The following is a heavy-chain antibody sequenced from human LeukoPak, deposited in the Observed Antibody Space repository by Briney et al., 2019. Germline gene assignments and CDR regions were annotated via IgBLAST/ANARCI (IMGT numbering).Heavy chain of an antibody. CDR3: AKERVLRYFDWLLPMDV. Sequence: AGGSLRLSCAASGVTFGSHGMHWVRQAPGKGLEWVALIWYDGSNKYYADSVKGRFTISRDNSKNTLYLQMNSLRAEDTAVYYCAKERVLRYFDWLLPMDVWGQGTTVTVSS. V-gene: IGHV3-30*02. CDR2: IWYDGSNK. D-gene: IGHD3-9*01. CDR1: GVTFGSHG. J-gene: IGHJ6*02.